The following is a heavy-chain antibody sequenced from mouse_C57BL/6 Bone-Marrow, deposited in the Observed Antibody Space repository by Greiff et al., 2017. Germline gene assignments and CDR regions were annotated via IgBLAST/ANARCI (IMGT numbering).Heavy chain of an antibody. V-gene: IGHV1-76*01. J-gene: IGHJ4*01. CDR2: IYPGSGNT. D-gene: IGHD2-4*01. CDR3: ARGRTYDYDYAMDY. Sequence: QVQLKESGAELVRPGASVKLSCKASGYTFTDYYINWVKQRPGQGLEWIARIYPGSGNTYYNEKFKGKATLTAEKSSSTAYMQLSSLTSEDSAVYFCARGRTYDYDYAMDYWGQGTSVTVSS. CDR1: GYTFTDYY.